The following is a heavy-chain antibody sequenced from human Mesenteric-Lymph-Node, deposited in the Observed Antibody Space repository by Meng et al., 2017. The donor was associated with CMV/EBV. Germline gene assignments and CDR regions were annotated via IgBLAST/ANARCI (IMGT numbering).Heavy chain of an antibody. V-gene: IGHV3-72*01. CDR3: ARHRDTAMANYYYYGMDV. CDR2: SRNKANSYTT. J-gene: IGHJ6*02. D-gene: IGHD5-18*01. CDR1: GFIFSDHY. Sequence: GESLKISCAASGFIFSDHYMDWVRQAPGKGLEWVGRSRNKANSYTTEYAASVKGRFTISRDNSRNTLYLQMNSLRPEDTAMYYCARHRDTAMANYYYYGMDVWGQGTTVTVSS.